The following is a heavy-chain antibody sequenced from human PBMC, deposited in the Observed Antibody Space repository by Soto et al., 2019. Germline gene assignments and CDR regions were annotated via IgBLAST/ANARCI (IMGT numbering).Heavy chain of an antibody. D-gene: IGHD3-3*01. Sequence: GGSLRLSCAASGFTFSSYWMHWVRQAPGKGLVWVSRINSDGSSTSYADSVKGRFTISRDNAKNTLYLQMNSLRAEDTAVYYCARDMEWLYYYYYGMDVWGQGTTVTVSS. CDR3: ARDMEWLYYYYYGMDV. V-gene: IGHV3-74*01. CDR1: GFTFSSYW. J-gene: IGHJ6*02. CDR2: INSDGSST.